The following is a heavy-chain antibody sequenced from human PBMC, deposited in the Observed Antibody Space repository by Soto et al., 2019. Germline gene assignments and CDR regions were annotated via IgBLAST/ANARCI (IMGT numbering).Heavy chain of an antibody. CDR3: TTQTTGGYPPPEFEQ. CDR2: LYYIGSA. D-gene: IGHD3-10*01. Sequence: SETLSLTCSVSGVSVSSPSFYWAWVRQSPGKGLEWIGSLYYIGSAYYSPSLKSRITISADSSRNQFSLKLALVTAADTGLYFCTTQTTGGYPPPEFEQWGQGALVTVSS. V-gene: IGHV4-39*01. CDR1: GVSVSSPSFY. J-gene: IGHJ4*02.